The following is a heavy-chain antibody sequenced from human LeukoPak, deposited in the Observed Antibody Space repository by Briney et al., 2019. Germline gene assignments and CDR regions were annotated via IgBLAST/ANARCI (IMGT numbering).Heavy chain of an antibody. CDR2: IYSGGST. V-gene: IGHV3-53*01. J-gene: IGHJ3*01. Sequence: GGSLRLSCAASGFTVSSNYMSWVRQAPGKGLEWVSIIYSGGSTYYADSVKGRFTISRDNAKNSLFLQMSGLRAEDTAMYYCARIRAVAPDAFDVWGHGTVVAVSS. CDR3: ARIRAVAPDAFDV. CDR1: GFTVSSNY. D-gene: IGHD6-19*01.